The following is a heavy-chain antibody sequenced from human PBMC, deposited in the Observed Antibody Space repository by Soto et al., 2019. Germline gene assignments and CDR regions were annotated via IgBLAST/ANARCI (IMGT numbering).Heavy chain of an antibody. D-gene: IGHD1-20*01. CDR3: ARDINAFDI. V-gene: IGHV4-30-4*08. J-gene: IGHJ3*02. CDR1: GGSVNSDNFY. Sequence: QVHLQESGPGQVKPSETLSLICTVSGGSVNSDNFYWSWIRQPPGRGLEWIGYIYYSGSTYYNPSLKSRVTISVDTSKNQFSLKLSSVTAADTAVYYCARDINAFDIWGQGTMVTVSS. CDR2: IYYSGST.